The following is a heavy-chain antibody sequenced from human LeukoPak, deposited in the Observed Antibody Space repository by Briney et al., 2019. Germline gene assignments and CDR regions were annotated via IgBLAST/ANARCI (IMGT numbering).Heavy chain of an antibody. J-gene: IGHJ4*02. CDR3: ATRITLVRGAMLGGDY. CDR1: GFTFTSYA. D-gene: IGHD3-10*01. V-gene: IGHV3-23*01. Sequence: TGGSLRLSCAASGFTFTSYAMNWVRQAPGKGLEWVSAISASGGSTYYADSVKGRFTISKDNSKNTLYLQMNSLRAEDTAVYYCATRITLVRGAMLGGDYWGQGTLVTVFS. CDR2: ISASGGST.